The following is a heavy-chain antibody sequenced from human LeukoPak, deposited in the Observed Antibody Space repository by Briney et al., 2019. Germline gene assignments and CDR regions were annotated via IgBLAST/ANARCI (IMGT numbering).Heavy chain of an antibody. J-gene: IGHJ3*02. Sequence: GGSLRLSCAASGLSFHNTWMHWIRQAPGKGLVWVSRIISDGITTTYADSVKGRFTISRDNAKNTMYLQMNSLRAEDTAVYYCARLRGVYDAFDIWGQGTMVTVSS. CDR2: IISDGITT. V-gene: IGHV3-74*01. CDR1: GLSFHNTW. CDR3: ARLRGVYDAFDI. D-gene: IGHD5/OR15-5a*01.